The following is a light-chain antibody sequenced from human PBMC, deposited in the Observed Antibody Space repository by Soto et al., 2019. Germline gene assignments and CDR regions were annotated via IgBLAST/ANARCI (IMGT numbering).Light chain of an antibody. CDR1: SSDVGGYNY. V-gene: IGLV2-14*01. CDR3: SSYTSSSTLSYV. J-gene: IGLJ1*01. CDR2: DVS. Sequence: QSVLTQPSSVSGSPGQSITISCPGTSSDVGGYNYVSWYQQHPGKAPKLMIYDVSNRPSGVSNRFSGSKSGNTASLTISGLQAEDEADYYCSSYTSSSTLSYVFGTGTEVTVL.